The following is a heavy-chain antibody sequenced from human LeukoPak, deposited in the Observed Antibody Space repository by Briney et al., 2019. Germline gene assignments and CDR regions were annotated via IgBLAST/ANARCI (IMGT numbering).Heavy chain of an antibody. D-gene: IGHD4-17*01. V-gene: IGHV4-59*01. CDR1: GGSISSYY. Sequence: PSETLSLTCTVSGGSISSYYWSWIRQPPGKGLEWIGYIYYSGSTNYNPSLKSRVTISVDTSKNQFSLKLSSVTAADTAVYYCARGCSDYGDYVSEYFQHWGQGTLVTVSS. CDR3: ARGCSDYGDYVSEYFQH. CDR2: IYYSGST. J-gene: IGHJ1*01.